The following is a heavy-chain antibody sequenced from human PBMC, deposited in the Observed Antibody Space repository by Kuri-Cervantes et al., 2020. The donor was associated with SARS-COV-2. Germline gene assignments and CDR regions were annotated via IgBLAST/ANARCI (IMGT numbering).Heavy chain of an antibody. CDR2: IYYSGST. CDR1: GGSISSYY. V-gene: IGHV4-59*01. D-gene: IGHD3-22*01. CDR3: ARRAKYYYDSSGYYVLDY. J-gene: IGHJ4*02. Sequence: SETLSLTCTVSGGSISSYYWSWIRQPPGKGLEWIGYIYYSGSTNYNPSLKSRVTISVDTSKNQFSLKLSSVTAADTAVYYCARRAKYYYDSSGYYVLDYWGQGTLVTVSS.